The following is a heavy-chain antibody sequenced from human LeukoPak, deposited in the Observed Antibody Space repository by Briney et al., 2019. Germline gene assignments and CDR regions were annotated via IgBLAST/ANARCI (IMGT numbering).Heavy chain of an antibody. CDR1: GFTFSAFW. V-gene: IGHV3-7*01. CDR2: IKPDGSDS. Sequence: GGSLRLSCAASGFTFSAFWMSWVRQGPGKGLEWVASIKPDGSDSHHVDSVMGRFTISRDNAKNLLYLQMNSLSAEDAAVYYCARLFGGVTTFDYWGQGALVTVSS. CDR3: ARLFGGVTTFDY. J-gene: IGHJ4*02. D-gene: IGHD4-17*01.